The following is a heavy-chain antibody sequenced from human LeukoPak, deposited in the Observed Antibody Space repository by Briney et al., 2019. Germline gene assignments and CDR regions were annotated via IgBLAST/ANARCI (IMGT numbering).Heavy chain of an antibody. D-gene: IGHD3-22*01. CDR3: ARNTYYYDSSGYYYFGY. J-gene: IGHJ4*02. CDR1: GFTFSSNH. Sequence: GGSLRLSCAASGFTFSSNHMSWVRQAPGKGLEWVSVIYSGGSTYYADSVKGRFTISRDNSKNTLYLQMNSLRAEDTAVYYCARNTYYYDSSGYYYFGYWGQGTLVTVSS. CDR2: IYSGGST. V-gene: IGHV3-53*01.